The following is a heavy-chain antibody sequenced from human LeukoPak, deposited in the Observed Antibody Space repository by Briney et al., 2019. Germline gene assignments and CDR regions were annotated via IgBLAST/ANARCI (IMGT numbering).Heavy chain of an antibody. CDR3: AILSGGEEAY. D-gene: IGHD2-21*01. V-gene: IGHV4-59*01. Sequence: PSETLSLTCTVSGGSINTYYWSWIRQPPGKGLEWVGYIYYSGSTNYNPSLKSRVTISIDTSKNQFSLKLSSVTPADTAMYYFAILSGGEEAYWGQGILVTVSS. CDR2: IYYSGST. J-gene: IGHJ4*02. CDR1: GGSINTYY.